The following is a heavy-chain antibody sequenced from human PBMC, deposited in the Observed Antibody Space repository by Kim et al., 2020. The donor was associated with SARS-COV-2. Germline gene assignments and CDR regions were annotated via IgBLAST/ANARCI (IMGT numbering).Heavy chain of an antibody. CDR1: GFTFSSYS. CDR3: ARDNHQHIVVVPAAIPGGGPYSYYGMDD. J-gene: IGHJ6*02. V-gene: IGHV3-21*01. CDR2: ISSSSSYI. D-gene: IGHD2-2*02. Sequence: GGSLRLSCAASGFTFSSYSMNWVRQAPGKGLEWVSSISSSSSYIYYADSVKGRFTISRDNAKNSLYLQMNSLRAEDTAVYYCARDNHQHIVVVPAAIPGGGPYSYYGMDDWGQGTTVTVSS.